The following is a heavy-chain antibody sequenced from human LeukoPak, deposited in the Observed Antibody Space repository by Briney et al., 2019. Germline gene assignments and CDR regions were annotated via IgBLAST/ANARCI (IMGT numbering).Heavy chain of an antibody. D-gene: IGHD3-10*01. CDR1: GDSLGIYK. CDR3: ARLKKERFGELFSRLTSTPRYYFDY. J-gene: IGHJ4*02. Sequence: SETLSLTCSVSGDSLGIYKWSWIRQPPGKGLEWIAHISSSGSAIYNPSLMSRVSMSVDTSKNQFSLKLSSLTAADTAVYYCARLKKERFGELFSRLTSTPRYYFDYWGQGTQVTVSS. CDR2: ISSSGSA. V-gene: IGHV4-4*09.